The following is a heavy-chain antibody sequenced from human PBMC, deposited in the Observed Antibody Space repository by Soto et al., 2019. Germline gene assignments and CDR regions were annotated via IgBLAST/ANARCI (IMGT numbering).Heavy chain of an antibody. J-gene: IGHJ4*02. D-gene: IGHD5-12*01. CDR1: GGSISSSSYY. CDR2: IYYSGST. CDR3: ARRGGYEPKLYYFDY. V-gene: IGHV4-39*01. Sequence: PSETLSLTCTVSGGSISSSSYYWGWIRQPPGKGLEWIGSIYYSGSTYYNPSLKSRVTISVDTSKNQFSLKLSSVTAADTVLYYGARRGGYEPKLYYFDYWGQGTLVTVSS.